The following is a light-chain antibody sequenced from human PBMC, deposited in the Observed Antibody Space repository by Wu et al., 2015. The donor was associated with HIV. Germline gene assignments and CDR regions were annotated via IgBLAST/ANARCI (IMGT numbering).Light chain of an antibody. V-gene: IGKV1-9*01. CDR3: QQSYT. J-gene: IGKJ2*01. CDR1: RGISNS. CDR2: DAS. Sequence: DIQLTQSPSFLSASVGDRVTVTCRASRGISNSLVWYQQKPGKAPKLLIYDASTLHSGVPSRFSGSRSGTEFTLTISSLQSEDFALYYCQQSYTFGQGTKLEI.